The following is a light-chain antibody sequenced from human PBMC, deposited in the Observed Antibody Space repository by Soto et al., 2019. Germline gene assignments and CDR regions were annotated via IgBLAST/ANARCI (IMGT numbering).Light chain of an antibody. CDR3: QQRSNPGT. J-gene: IGKJ1*01. CDR2: DAS. Sequence: IVLTQSPATLSLSPGERATLSCRASQSVSSYLAWYQQKPGQAPRLLIYDASNRATGIPARFSGSGSGTDFTLTISSLEPEDFAVYYCQQRSNPGTFGQGTKV. V-gene: IGKV3-11*01. CDR1: QSVSSY.